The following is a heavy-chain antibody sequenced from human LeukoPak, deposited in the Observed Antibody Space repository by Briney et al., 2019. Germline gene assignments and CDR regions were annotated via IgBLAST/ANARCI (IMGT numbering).Heavy chain of an antibody. CDR3: ARGPDTGQRGYYYYYMDV. D-gene: IGHD2-8*02. CDR2: IYTSGST. CDR1: GGSISSGSYY. J-gene: IGHJ6*03. Sequence: ASETLSLTCTASGGSISSGSYYWSWIRPPAGKGLEWIGRIYTSGSTNYNPSLKSRVTISVDTSKNQFSLKLSSVTAADTAVYYCARGPDTGQRGYYYYYMDVWGKGTTVTVSS. V-gene: IGHV4-61*02.